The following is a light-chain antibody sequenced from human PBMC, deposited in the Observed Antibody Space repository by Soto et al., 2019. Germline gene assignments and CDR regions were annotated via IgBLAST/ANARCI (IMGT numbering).Light chain of an antibody. Sequence: DIQMNQSPSTLSGSVGDRVTITCLASQTISSWLAWYHQKLGKAPKLLIYKASSLESGVPSRFSGSGSGTEFTLTISSLQPDDFATYYCQQYNSYSWTFGQGTKVDI. J-gene: IGKJ1*01. CDR2: KAS. CDR3: QQYNSYSWT. V-gene: IGKV1-5*03. CDR1: QTISSW.